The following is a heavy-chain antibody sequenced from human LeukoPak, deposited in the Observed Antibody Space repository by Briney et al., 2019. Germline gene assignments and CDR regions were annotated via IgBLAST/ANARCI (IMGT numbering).Heavy chain of an antibody. CDR1: GFTFDDYA. CDR3: AKGMIVVVPAAPFDY. Sequence: GGSLRLSCAASGFTFDDYAMHWVRQAPGKGLEWVSIISWDGGSTYYADSVKGRFTISRDNSKNSLYLQMNSLRAEDTALYYCAKGMIVVVPAAPFDYWGQGTLVTVSS. V-gene: IGHV3-43D*04. D-gene: IGHD2-2*01. CDR2: ISWDGGST. J-gene: IGHJ4*02.